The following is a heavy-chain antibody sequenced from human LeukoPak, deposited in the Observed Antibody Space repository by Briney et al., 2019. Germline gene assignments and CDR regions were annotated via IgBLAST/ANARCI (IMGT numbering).Heavy chain of an antibody. CDR2: ISWNSGSI. D-gene: IGHD1-14*01. CDR3: APVSPPRYSFDS. Sequence: PGGSLRLSCAASGFTSDDYAMHWVRQAPGKGLEWVSGISWNSGSIGYADSVKGRFTISRDNAKNSLYLQMNSLRAEDTALYYCAPVSPPRYSFDSWGQGTLVTVSS. V-gene: IGHV3-9*02. J-gene: IGHJ4*02. CDR1: GFTSDDYA.